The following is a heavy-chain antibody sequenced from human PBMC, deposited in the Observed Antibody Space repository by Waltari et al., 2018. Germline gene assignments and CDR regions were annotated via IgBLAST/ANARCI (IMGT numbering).Heavy chain of an antibody. J-gene: IGHJ4*02. CDR3: ARCNLLGDYFDY. D-gene: IGHD2-15*01. CDR1: GGSISRYY. V-gene: IGHV4-59*01. CDR2: IYYSGST. Sequence: QVQLQASGPGLVKPSETLSLTCTASGGSISRYYLSCIRQPPGKGLEWIGDIYYSGSTNYNPSLKSRVTISVDTSKNQFSLKLSSVTAADTAVYYCARCNLLGDYFDYWGQGTLVTVSS.